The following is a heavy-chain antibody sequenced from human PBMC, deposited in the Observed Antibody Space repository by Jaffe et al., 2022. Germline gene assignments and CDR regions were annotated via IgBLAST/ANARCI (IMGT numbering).Heavy chain of an antibody. CDR1: GFTFSSYA. CDR3: AKDQLFSYGGYSYGNPFDY. Sequence: EVQLLESGGGLVQPGGSLRLSCAASGFTFSSYAMSWVRQAPGKGLEWVSAISGSGGSTYYADSVKGRFTISRDNSKNTLYLQMNSLRAEDTAVYYCAKDQLFSYGGYSYGNPFDYWGQGTLVTVSS. CDR2: ISGSGGST. J-gene: IGHJ4*02. D-gene: IGHD5-18*01. V-gene: IGHV3-23*01.